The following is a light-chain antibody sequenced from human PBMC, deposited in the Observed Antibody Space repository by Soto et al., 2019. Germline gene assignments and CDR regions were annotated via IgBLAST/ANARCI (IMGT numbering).Light chain of an antibody. J-gene: IGKJ3*01. Sequence: DIQMTQSPSSLSASVGDRVTITCRASQSISSYLNWYQQKPGKAPKRLIYTASSLHSGVPSRFSGSGYGTDFTLTIISLQPEDFATYYCQQSYNTRGFTFGPGNTVDIK. CDR2: TAS. CDR1: QSISSY. V-gene: IGKV1-39*01. CDR3: QQSYNTRGFT.